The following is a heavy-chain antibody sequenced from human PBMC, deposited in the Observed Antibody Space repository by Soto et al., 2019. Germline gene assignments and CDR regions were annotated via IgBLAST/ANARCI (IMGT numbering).Heavy chain of an antibody. Sequence: GASVKVSCKASGFTFTSSAFQWVRQARGQRLEWIGWIAVGSGYTNYAQRFQDRVTLTRDMSTATTYMELSRLTPEDTAVYYCVRDRYSSSGWFDPWDQGTPVTVSS. CDR1: GFTFTSSA. V-gene: IGHV1-58*01. CDR3: VRDRYSSSGWFDP. CDR2: IAVGSGYT. D-gene: IGHD3-10*01. J-gene: IGHJ5*02.